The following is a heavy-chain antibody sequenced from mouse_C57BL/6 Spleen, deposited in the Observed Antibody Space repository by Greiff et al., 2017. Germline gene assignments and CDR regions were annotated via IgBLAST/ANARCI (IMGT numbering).Heavy chain of an antibody. CDR3: TRTQNYAMDY. CDR1: GYTFTDYE. V-gene: IGHV1-15*01. Sequence: VQLQQSGAELVRPGASVTLSCKASGYTFTDYEMHWVKQTPVHGLEWIGAIDPETGGTAYNQKFQGKAILTADKSSSTAYMELRSLTSEDSAVYYCTRTQNYAMDYWGQGTSVTVSS. J-gene: IGHJ4*01. CDR2: IDPETGGT.